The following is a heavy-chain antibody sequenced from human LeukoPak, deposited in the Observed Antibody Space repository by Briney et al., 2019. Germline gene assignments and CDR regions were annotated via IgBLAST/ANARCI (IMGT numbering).Heavy chain of an antibody. D-gene: IGHD2-2*01. J-gene: IGHJ4*02. V-gene: IGHV6-1*01. CDR1: GDSVSSNSAA. Sequence: SQTLSLTCAISGDSVSSNSAAWNWIRQSPSRGLEWLGRTYYRSKWYNDYAVSVKSRVTINADTSKNQFSLHLNSVTPEDTAVYYCARDPGYCNSSGCYAIDYWGQGTLVTVSS. CDR2: TYYRSKWYN. CDR3: ARDPGYCNSSGCYAIDY.